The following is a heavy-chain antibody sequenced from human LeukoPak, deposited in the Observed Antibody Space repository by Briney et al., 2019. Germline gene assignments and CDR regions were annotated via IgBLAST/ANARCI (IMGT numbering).Heavy chain of an antibody. CDR2: IYDSGTRT. V-gene: IGHV3-23*01. CDR1: GFTFCNFL. CDR3: AKDNSAYDYYYDY. D-gene: IGHD1-1*01. J-gene: IGHJ4*02. Sequence: GGSLSLSCAASGFTFCNFLMSWVRQAPGTGLEWVSGIYDSGTRTYYADSVKGRFTISRDNFKNTLYLQMNSLRAEDTAVYYCAKDNSAYDYYYDYWGQGTLVTVSS.